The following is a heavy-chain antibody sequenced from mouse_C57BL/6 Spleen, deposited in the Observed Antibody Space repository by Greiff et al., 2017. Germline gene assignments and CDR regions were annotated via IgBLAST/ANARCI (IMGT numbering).Heavy chain of an antibody. Sequence: VQLQQPGAELVRPGSSVKLSCKASGYTFTSYWMHWVKQRPIQGLEWIGNIDPSDSDTHYNQKFKDKATFPADTSSNTAYMQLSSLTTEDSANDYCESGTTVVAEAMDYWGQGTSVTVSS. CDR3: ESGTTVVAEAMDY. CDR1: GYTFTSYW. D-gene: IGHD1-1*01. J-gene: IGHJ4*01. V-gene: IGHV1-52*01. CDR2: IDPSDSDT.